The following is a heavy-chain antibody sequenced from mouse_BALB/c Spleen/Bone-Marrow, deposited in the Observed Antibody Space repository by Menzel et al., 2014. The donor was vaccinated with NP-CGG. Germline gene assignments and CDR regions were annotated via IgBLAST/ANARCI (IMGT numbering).Heavy chain of an antibody. Sequence: EVQLQESGPGLVEPPQSLSLTCSVTGYSFTSGYYWNWIRQFPGNTLEWMGYISYDGSNNYNPSLKNRISITRDTSKNQFFLKLNSVTTEDTATYYCARDRYFDYWGQGTTLTVSS. CDR1: GYSFTSGYY. V-gene: IGHV3-6*02. CDR3: ARDRYFDY. CDR2: ISYDGSN. J-gene: IGHJ2*01.